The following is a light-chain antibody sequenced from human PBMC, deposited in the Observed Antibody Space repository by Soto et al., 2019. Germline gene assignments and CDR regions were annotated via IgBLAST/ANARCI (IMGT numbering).Light chain of an antibody. V-gene: IGLV2-11*01. Sequence: QSVLTQPPSASGSPGQSVTISCTGTKNDIGLYDFVSWYQQHPGKAPKLMIYDVNKRPSGVPDRFSGSKSGSTASLTISGLQAEDEADYYCCSYAGSYSYAFATGTKVTVL. CDR2: DVN. J-gene: IGLJ1*01. CDR3: CSYAGSYSYA. CDR1: KNDIGLYDF.